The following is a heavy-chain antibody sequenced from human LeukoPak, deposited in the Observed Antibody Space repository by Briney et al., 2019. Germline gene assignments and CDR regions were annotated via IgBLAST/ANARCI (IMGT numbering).Heavy chain of an antibody. D-gene: IGHD2-15*01. CDR3: TTASIVVVVAAYYYYYMDV. CDR1: GFTFSNAW. J-gene: IGHJ6*03. CDR2: IKSKTDGGTT. Sequence: GGSLRLSCAASGFTFSNAWMSWVRQAPGKGLEWVGRIKSKTDGGTTDYAAPVKGRFTISRDDSKNTLYLQMKSLKTEDTAVYYCTTASIVVVVAAYYYYYMDVWGKGTTVTVSS. V-gene: IGHV3-15*01.